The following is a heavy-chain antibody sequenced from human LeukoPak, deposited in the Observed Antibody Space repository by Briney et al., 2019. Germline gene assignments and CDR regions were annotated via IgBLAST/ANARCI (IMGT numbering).Heavy chain of an antibody. D-gene: IGHD1-1*01. CDR1: GGSISSYY. Sequence: SETLSLTCTVSGGSISSYYWSWLRQPPGQGRVWIGYIYYSGSTNYNPSLKSRVTISVDTSKNQFSLKLSSVPAADTAVYYCAREGTYTPGYIDLWGRGTLVTASS. CDR3: AREGTYTPGYIDL. J-gene: IGHJ2*01. V-gene: IGHV4-59*01. CDR2: IYYSGST.